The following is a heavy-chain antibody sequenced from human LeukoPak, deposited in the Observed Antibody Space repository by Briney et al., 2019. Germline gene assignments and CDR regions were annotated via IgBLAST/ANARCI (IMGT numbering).Heavy chain of an antibody. J-gene: IGHJ4*02. D-gene: IGHD3-10*01. CDR3: ARNRGDNTFDY. CDR2: VYPGDSNT. V-gene: IGHV5-51*01. CDR1: GYSFPSYW. Sequence: GESLKIPCKGSGYSFPSYWIAWVRQMPGKGLEWMGIVYPGDSNTRYSPSFEGQVTISADKSMNTAYLQWSSLKASDTAMYYCARNRGDNTFDYWGQGTLVTVSS.